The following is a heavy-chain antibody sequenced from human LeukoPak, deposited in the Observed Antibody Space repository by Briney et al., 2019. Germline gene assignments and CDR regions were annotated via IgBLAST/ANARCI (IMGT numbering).Heavy chain of an antibody. Sequence: ASVKVSCKASGYTFTGYYMHWVRQAPGQGLEWMGRIIPILGIANYAQKFQGRVTITADKSTSTAYMELSSLRSEDTAVYYCARDGYYYDSSGSFDYWGQGTLVTVSS. J-gene: IGHJ4*02. CDR3: ARDGYYYDSSGSFDY. D-gene: IGHD3-22*01. CDR2: IIPILGIA. CDR1: GYTFTGYY. V-gene: IGHV1-69*04.